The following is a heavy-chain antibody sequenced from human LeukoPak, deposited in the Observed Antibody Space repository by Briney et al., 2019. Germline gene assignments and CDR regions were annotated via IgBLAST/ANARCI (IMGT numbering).Heavy chain of an antibody. Sequence: SETLSLTCTVSGGSISSSSYYWGWIRQPPGKGLEWIGEINHSGSTNYNPSLKSRVTISVDTSKNQFSLKLSSVTAADTAVYYCARGLGIFGAVYFDCWGQGTLVTVSS. J-gene: IGHJ4*02. CDR3: ARGLGIFGAVYFDC. CDR2: INHSGST. V-gene: IGHV4-39*07. D-gene: IGHD3-3*01. CDR1: GGSISSSSYY.